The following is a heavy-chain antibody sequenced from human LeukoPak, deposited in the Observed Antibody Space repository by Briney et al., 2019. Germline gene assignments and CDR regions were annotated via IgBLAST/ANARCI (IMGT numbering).Heavy chain of an antibody. J-gene: IGHJ5*02. CDR3: ARRLPKYSSSWYWFDP. V-gene: IGHV1-18*01. CDR2: ISAYNGNT. D-gene: IGHD6-13*01. Sequence: GASVKVSCKASGYTFTSYGISWVRQAPGQGLEWMGWISAYNGNTNYAQKLQGRVTITRNTSISTAYMELSSLRSEDTAVYYCARRLPKYSSSWYWFDPWGQGTLVTVSS. CDR1: GYTFTSYG.